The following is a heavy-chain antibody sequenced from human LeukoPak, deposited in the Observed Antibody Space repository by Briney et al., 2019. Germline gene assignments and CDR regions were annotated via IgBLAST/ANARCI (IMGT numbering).Heavy chain of an antibody. Sequence: GSSVKVSCKASGYTFTGHYMHWVRQAPGQGLEWMGRINPNNGGTNYAQKFQGRVTVTRDTSISTAYMELSRLRSDDTAVYYCARASGGYPKYYFDYWGQGTLVAVSS. CDR3: ARASGGYPKYYFDY. CDR1: GYTFTGHY. V-gene: IGHV1-2*06. D-gene: IGHD2-15*01. J-gene: IGHJ4*02. CDR2: INPNNGGT.